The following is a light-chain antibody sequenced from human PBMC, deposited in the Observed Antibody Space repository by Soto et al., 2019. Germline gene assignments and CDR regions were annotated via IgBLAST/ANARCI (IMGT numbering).Light chain of an antibody. Sequence: NFMLTQPQSVSESPGKTVIISCTRSSGGFPSNSVQWYQQRPGSAPTTIISEDNQRPSGVPDRFSGSTDGSSNSASLIISGLQTEDEADYYCQSYDSNTVVFGGGTKLTVL. CDR3: QSYDSNTVV. CDR2: EDN. J-gene: IGLJ2*01. CDR1: SGGFPSNS. V-gene: IGLV6-57*03.